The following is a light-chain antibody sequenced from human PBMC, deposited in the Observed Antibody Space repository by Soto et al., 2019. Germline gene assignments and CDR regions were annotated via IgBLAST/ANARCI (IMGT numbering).Light chain of an antibody. CDR1: QSVSSSY. Sequence: EIVLTQSPGTLSLSPGERATLSCRASQSVSSSYLAWYQQKPGQAPRLLIYGASNRATGIPDRFSGSGSGTVFTLTISRLEPADFAVYYCKPYGSSPLFTFGPGTKVDI. CDR2: GAS. CDR3: KPYGSSPLFT. V-gene: IGKV3-20*01. J-gene: IGKJ3*01.